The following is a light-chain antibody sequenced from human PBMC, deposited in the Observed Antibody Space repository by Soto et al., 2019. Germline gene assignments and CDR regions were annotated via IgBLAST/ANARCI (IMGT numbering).Light chain of an antibody. Sequence: QSALTQPRSVSGSPGQSVTITCPGTSSDVGGYNYVSWYQQHPGKAPKLMTYDVTLRPSGVPDRFSGSKSGKTASLTISGLQPEDEADYYGCSYEGSFVLFGGGTKLTVL. J-gene: IGLJ2*01. CDR2: DVT. CDR3: CSYEGSFVL. V-gene: IGLV2-11*01. CDR1: SSDVGGYNY.